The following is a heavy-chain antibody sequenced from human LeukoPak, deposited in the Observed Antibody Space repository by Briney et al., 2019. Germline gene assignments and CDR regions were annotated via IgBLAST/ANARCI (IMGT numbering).Heavy chain of an antibody. D-gene: IGHD5-24*01. CDR2: ISGSSSYI. Sequence: KAGGSLRLSCAASGFTFTSYLMNWVRQAPGKGLEWVSSISGSSSYIYYTDSVKGRFTISRDNAKNSLFLQMNSLRADDTAVYYCAREGDGYNSPIDYWGQGTLVTVSS. CDR3: AREGDGYNSPIDY. J-gene: IGHJ4*02. CDR1: GFTFTSYL. V-gene: IGHV3-21*01.